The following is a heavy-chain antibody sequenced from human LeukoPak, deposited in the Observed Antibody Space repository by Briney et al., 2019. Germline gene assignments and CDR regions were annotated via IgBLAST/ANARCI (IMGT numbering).Heavy chain of an antibody. CDR2: IYYSGST. CDR3: ARAGYSSSWYYPVDY. CDR1: GGSISSSSYY. V-gene: IGHV4-39*07. D-gene: IGHD6-13*01. J-gene: IGHJ4*02. Sequence: SETLSLTCTVSGGSISSSSYYWGWIRQPPGKGLEWIGSIYYSGSTYYNPSLKSRVTISVDTSKNQFSLRLSSVTAADTAMYYCARAGYSSSWYYPVDYWGQGTLVTVSS.